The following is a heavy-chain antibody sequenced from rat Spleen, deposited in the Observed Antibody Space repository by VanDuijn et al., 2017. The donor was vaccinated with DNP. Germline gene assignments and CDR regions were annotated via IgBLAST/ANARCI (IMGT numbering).Heavy chain of an antibody. CDR2: IWVNGNT. CDR3: ARSWGTYYGYTPFDY. CDR1: GFSLSSYG. Sequence: QVQLKESGPGLVQPSLTLSLTCTVSGFSLSSYGVIWVRQPPGKGLEWMGVIWVNGNTNYNLALKSRLSISRDTSKSQVFLKMNNLQTEDTAMYFCARSWGTYYGYTPFDYWGQGTLVTVSS. V-gene: IGHV2S61*01. D-gene: IGHD1-9*01. J-gene: IGHJ3*01.